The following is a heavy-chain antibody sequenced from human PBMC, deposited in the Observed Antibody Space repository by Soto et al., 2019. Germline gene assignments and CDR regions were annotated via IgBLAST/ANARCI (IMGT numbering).Heavy chain of an antibody. D-gene: IGHD3-10*01. CDR3: ARHNYGSGSTYFDY. CDR2: IYYSGST. V-gene: IGHV4-59*08. J-gene: IGHJ4*02. Sequence: QVQLQESGPGLVKPSETLSLTCTVSGGSISSYYWSWIRQPPGKGLEWIGYIYYSGSTNYNPSFKSRVTISVATSKNQFSLKLNSMTAADTAVYYCARHNYGSGSTYFDYWGQGTLVTVSS. CDR1: GGSISSYY.